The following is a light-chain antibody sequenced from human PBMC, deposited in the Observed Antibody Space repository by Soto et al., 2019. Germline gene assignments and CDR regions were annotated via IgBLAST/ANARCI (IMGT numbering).Light chain of an antibody. Sequence: IELTQSPRAVPVSPRERATLACWDSQSVSSSLAWYQQKPGQAPRLLIYDAANRATGITARFSGSGYGTDVTLTISSLEPDDFAVHYFQQRSNWPVLTFGGASKVDI. CDR2: DAA. V-gene: IGKV3-11*01. CDR1: QSVSSS. J-gene: IGKJ4*01. CDR3: QQRSNWPVLT.